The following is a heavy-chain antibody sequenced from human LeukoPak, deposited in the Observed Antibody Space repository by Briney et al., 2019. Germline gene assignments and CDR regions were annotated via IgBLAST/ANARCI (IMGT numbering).Heavy chain of an antibody. CDR3: AKMTGYDFWSGYPAPYYFDY. D-gene: IGHD3-3*01. J-gene: IGHJ4*02. CDR1: GFTFSSYA. Sequence: GGSLRHSCAASGFTFSSYAMSWVRQAPGKGLEWVSAISGSGGSTYYADSVKGRFTISRDNSKNTLYLQMNSLRAEDTAVYYCAKMTGYDFWSGYPAPYYFDYWGQGTLVTVSS. V-gene: IGHV3-23*01. CDR2: ISGSGGST.